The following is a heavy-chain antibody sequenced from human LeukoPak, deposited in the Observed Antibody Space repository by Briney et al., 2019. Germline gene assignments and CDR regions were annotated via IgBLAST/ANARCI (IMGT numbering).Heavy chain of an antibody. CDR3: AELGITMIGGV. D-gene: IGHD3-10*02. J-gene: IGHJ6*04. Sequence: GGSLRLSCEASGFTFNTYSMTWARQAPGKGLEWVSSIDSSGGYKFYADSVKGRFNISRDNAKDSLYLQMNSLRAEDTAVYYCAELGITMIGGVWGKGTTVTISS. V-gene: IGHV3-21*06. CDR1: GFTFNTYS. CDR2: IDSSGGYK.